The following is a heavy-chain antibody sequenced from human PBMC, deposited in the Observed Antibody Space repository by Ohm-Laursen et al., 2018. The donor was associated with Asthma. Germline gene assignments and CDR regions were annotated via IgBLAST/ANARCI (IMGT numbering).Heavy chain of an antibody. D-gene: IGHD3-22*01. CDR2: VYHSGTT. J-gene: IGHJ4*02. CDR3: ARATYYYDSSGYYPDY. V-gene: IGHV4-4*03. Sequence: PGTLSLTCTVSGDSISSRKWWSWVRQPPGKGLEWIGEVYHSGTTNYNPSLKSRVTISVDKSKNQFSLKLSSVTAADTAVYYCARATYYYDSSGYYPDYWGQGTLVTVSS. CDR1: GDSISSRKW.